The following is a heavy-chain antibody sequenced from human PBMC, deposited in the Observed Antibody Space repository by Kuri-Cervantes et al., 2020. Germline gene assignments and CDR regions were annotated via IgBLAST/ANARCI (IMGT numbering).Heavy chain of an antibody. CDR2: ISWNSGSI. CDR1: GFTFDDYA. D-gene: IGHD2-15*01. CDR3: AKDSGGGLRGGMHYYYYGMDV. V-gene: IGHV3-9*01. J-gene: IGHJ6*02. Sequence: GGSLRLSCAASGFTFDDYAMHWVRQAPGKGLEWVSGISWNSGSIGYADSVKGRFTISRDNAKNSLYLQMNSLRAEDTALYYCAKDSGGGLRGGMHYYYYGMDVWGQGTTVTASS.